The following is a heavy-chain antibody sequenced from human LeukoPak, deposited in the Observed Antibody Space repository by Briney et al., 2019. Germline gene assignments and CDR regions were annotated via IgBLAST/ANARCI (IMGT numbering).Heavy chain of an antibody. CDR1: GYTFTGYY. Sequence: ASVKVSCKASGYTFTGYYMHWVRQAPGQGLEWMGWINPNSGGTNYAQRFQGRGTMTRDTSSRSDSMELSRLRSDDPAVYYCARDTGTTSGSPFDYWGQGTLVTVSS. CDR3: ARDTGTTSGSPFDY. D-gene: IGHD1-7*01. CDR2: INPNSGGT. J-gene: IGHJ4*02. V-gene: IGHV1-2*02.